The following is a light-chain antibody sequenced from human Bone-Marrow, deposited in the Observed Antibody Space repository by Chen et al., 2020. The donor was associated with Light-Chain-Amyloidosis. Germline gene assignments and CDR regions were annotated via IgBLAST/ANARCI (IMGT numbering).Light chain of an antibody. CDR1: NIGSTS. J-gene: IGLJ2*01. CDR2: DDS. V-gene: IGLV3-21*02. Sequence: SYVLTQPSSVSVAPGQTATIACGGNNIGSTSVHWYQQTPGQAPLLVVYDDSDRPSGIPERLSGSNSGNTAPLTISRVEAGDEADYYCQVWDRSSDRPVFGGGTKLPVL. CDR3: QVWDRSSDRPV.